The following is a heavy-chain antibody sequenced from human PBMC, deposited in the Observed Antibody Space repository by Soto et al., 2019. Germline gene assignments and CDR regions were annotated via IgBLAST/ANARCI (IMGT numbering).Heavy chain of an antibody. J-gene: IGHJ4*02. V-gene: IGHV1-69*13. D-gene: IGHD6-13*01. CDR2: IVPIYRTA. CDR3: VRDSGAKLSSS. CDR1: GGTFSSYR. Sequence: ASVKVSSKASGGTFSSYRINWVRQAPGQGLEWVGGIVPIYRTADYAQKFQGRVTITADESARTSYMELRSLKSQDTAVYYCVRDSGAKLSSSWGQGTLVIVSS.